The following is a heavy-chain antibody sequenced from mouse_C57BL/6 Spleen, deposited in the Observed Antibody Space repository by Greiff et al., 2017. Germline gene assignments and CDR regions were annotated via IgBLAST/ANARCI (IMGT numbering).Heavy chain of an antibody. CDR2: FYPGRGSI. CDR1: GYTFTEYT. D-gene: IGHD1-1*01. J-gene: IGHJ2*01. V-gene: IGHV1-62-2*01. Sequence: VQGVESGAELVKPGASVKLSCKASGYTFTEYTIHWVKQRSGQGLEWIGWFYPGRGSIKYNEKFKDKATLTADNASSTAYMELIRLTSEDSAVYVCARHGSSLYYFDYWGQGTTLTVSS. CDR3: ARHGSSLYYFDY.